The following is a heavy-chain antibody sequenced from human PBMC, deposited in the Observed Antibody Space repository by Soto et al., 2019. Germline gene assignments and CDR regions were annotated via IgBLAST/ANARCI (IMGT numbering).Heavy chain of an antibody. Sequence: GESLKISCQCSGYTFSNFWIAWVRQLPGKGLEWMGIIYPGDYETRYSPSFHGKVTISADRSIGTAYLQWSSLEASDSAFYFCARSTRSSPYFEYWRQGALVAVSS. CDR3: ARSTRSSPYFEY. D-gene: IGHD6-13*01. CDR1: GYTFSNFW. CDR2: IYPGDYET. J-gene: IGHJ4*02. V-gene: IGHV5-51*01.